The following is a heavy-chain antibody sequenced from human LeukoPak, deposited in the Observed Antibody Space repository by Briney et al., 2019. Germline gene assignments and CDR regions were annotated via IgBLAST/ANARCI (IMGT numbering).Heavy chain of an antibody. CDR1: GGSISSSSYY. CDR2: IYYSGST. V-gene: IGHV4-39*07. Sequence: SETLSLTCTVSGGSISSSSYYWGWIRQPSGKGLEWIGSIYYSGSTYYNPSLNSRVTISLDRSQNQVSLSLTSVTAADTAMYYCATGKERDYFYMDVWGKGTTVTVSS. J-gene: IGHJ6*03. CDR3: ATGKERDYFYMDV. D-gene: IGHD1-26*01.